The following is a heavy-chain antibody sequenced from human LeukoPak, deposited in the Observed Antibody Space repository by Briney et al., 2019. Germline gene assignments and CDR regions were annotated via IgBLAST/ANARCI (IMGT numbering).Heavy chain of an antibody. J-gene: IGHJ4*02. D-gene: IGHD6-6*01. V-gene: IGHV4-61*02. CDR1: GGSISSGSYY. CDR3: ANGYSSSFDY. Sequence: SETLSLTCTVSGGSISSGSYYWSWIRQPAGKGLEWIGRIYTSGSTNYNPSLKSRVTISVDTSKNQFSLKLSSVTAADTAVYYCANGYSSSFDYWGQGTLVTVSS. CDR2: IYTSGST.